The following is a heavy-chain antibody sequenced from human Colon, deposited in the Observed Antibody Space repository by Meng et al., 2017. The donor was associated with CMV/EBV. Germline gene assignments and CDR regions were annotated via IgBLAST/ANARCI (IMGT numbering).Heavy chain of an antibody. CDR3: AKIPHSSDGHTDTFDV. CDR2: ILYDGSNE. J-gene: IGHJ3*01. CDR1: GFRFNNYG. V-gene: IGHV3-30*02. D-gene: IGHD2-21*01. Sequence: GGSLRLSCAASGFRFNNYGIDWVRQTPGKGLEWVAFILYDGSNEYYADSVRVRFTISRDNSKNTLFLQMNSLRPEDTCVYYCAKIPHSSDGHTDTFDVWGQGTLVTVSS.